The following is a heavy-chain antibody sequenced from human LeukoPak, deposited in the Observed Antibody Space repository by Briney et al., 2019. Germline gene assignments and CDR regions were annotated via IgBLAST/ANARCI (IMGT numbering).Heavy chain of an antibody. Sequence: PGGSLRLSCAASGFTVSSNYMSWVRQAPGKGLEWVSVICSGGSTYYADSVKGRFTISRDNSKNTLYLQMNSLRAEDTAVYYCARAYYYDSSGYYWGTLDYWGQGTLVTVSS. CDR1: GFTVSSNY. CDR2: ICSGGST. CDR3: ARAYYYDSSGYYWGTLDY. D-gene: IGHD3-22*01. J-gene: IGHJ4*02. V-gene: IGHV3-66*01.